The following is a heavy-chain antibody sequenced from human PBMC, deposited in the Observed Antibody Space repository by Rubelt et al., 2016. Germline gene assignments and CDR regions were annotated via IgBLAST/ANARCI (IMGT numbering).Heavy chain of an antibody. Sequence: QVQLVESGGGVVQPGGSLRLSCAASGFTFSSYGMHWVRQAPGKGLGWVAVISYDGSNKYYADSVKGRFTISRDNSKNTLYLQMNSLRAEDTAVYYCARDGPEQWLVPEFDYWGQGTLVTVSS. CDR2: ISYDGSNK. CDR1: GFTFSSYG. D-gene: IGHD6-19*01. CDR3: ARDGPEQWLVPEFDY. J-gene: IGHJ4*02. V-gene: IGHV3-30*19.